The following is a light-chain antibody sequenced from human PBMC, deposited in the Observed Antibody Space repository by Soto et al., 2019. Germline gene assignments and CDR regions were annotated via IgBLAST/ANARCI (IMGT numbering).Light chain of an antibody. J-gene: IGLJ1*01. V-gene: IGLV2-14*01. CDR1: SSDVSGYNY. CDR3: SSYTSSSTLYV. Sequence: QSALTQPASVSGSPGQSITISCTGTSSDVSGYNYVSWYQQHPGKAPKLMIYDVNNRPSGVSNRFSGSKSGNTASLTISGLQAEDEADYYCSSYTSSSTLYVFGTGTKLTVL. CDR2: DVN.